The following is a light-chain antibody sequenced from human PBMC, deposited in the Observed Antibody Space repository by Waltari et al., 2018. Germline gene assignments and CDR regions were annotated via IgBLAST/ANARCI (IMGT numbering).Light chain of an antibody. CDR2: GAS. CDR1: QTISSN. CDR3: QQYNNWPPWT. J-gene: IGKJ1*01. Sequence: ETVMTQSPATLSVSPVERATLSCRPSQTISSNLAWYQQKPGQAPRLLIYGASIRATGIAARFSGSGFGTEFTLTISSLESEDFSGYYCQQYNNWPPWTFGQGTKVEIK. V-gene: IGKV3-15*01.